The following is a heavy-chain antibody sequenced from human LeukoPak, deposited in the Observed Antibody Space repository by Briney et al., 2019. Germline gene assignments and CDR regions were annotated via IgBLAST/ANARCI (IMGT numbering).Heavy chain of an antibody. V-gene: IGHV3-21*01. CDR1: GFTVSSNY. J-gene: IGHJ3*02. D-gene: IGHD7-27*01. CDR2: ISSSSSYI. CDR3: ARPQDFGLTGMNAFDI. Sequence: GGSLRLSCAASGFTVSSNYMSWVRQAPGKGLEWVSSISSSSSYIYYADSVKGRFTISRDNAKNSLYLQMNSLRAEDTAVYYCARPQDFGLTGMNAFDIWGQGTMVTVSS.